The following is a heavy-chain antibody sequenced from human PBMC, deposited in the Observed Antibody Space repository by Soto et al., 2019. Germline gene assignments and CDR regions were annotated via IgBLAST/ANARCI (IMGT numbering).Heavy chain of an antibody. J-gene: IGHJ3*02. CDR1: GLTFSSYA. D-gene: IGHD4-17*01. CDR3: ARDSADYDAFDI. CDR2: ISYDGSNK. Sequence: QVQLVESGGGVVQPGRSLRLSCAASGLTFSSYAMHWVRQAPGKGLEWVAVISYDGSNKYYADSVKGRFTISRDNSKNTRYLQMNSLRAEDTAVYYCARDSADYDAFDIWGQGTMVTVSS. V-gene: IGHV3-30-3*01.